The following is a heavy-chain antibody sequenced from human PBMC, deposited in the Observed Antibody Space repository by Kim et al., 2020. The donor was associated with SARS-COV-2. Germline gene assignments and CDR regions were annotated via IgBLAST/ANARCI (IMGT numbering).Heavy chain of an antibody. V-gene: IGHV3-23*01. CDR2: ISGSGGST. CDR3: AKADDYGSGRRELDY. Sequence: GGSLRLSCAASGFTFSSYAMSWVRQAPGKGLEWVSAISGSGGSTYYADSVKGRFTISRDNSKNTLYLQMNSLRAEDTAVYYCAKADDYGSGRRELDYWGQGTLGTVSS. D-gene: IGHD3-10*01. J-gene: IGHJ4*02. CDR1: GFTFSSYA.